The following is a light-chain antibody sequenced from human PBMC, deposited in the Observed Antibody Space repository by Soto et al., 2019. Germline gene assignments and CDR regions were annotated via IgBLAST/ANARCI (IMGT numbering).Light chain of an antibody. CDR3: SSYTSSSTPYV. CDR1: SSDVGGYNY. J-gene: IGLJ1*01. Sequence: QSALTQPASVSGSPGQSVTISCTGTSSDVGGYNYVSWYQQHPGKAPKLMIYEVSNRPSGVSHRFPGSKSGNTASLTISGLQAEDEADYYCSSYTSSSTPYVLGTGTKLTVL. CDR2: EVS. V-gene: IGLV2-14*01.